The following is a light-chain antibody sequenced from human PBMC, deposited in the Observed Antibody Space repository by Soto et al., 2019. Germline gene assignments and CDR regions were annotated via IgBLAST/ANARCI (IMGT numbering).Light chain of an antibody. Sequence: DIVMTQSPDSLAVSLGERATINCKSSQSVLYSPNNKNYLAWYQQKPGQPPKLLIYWASTRESGVPDRFSGSGSGTDFTLTISSLQAEDVAVYYCQQYYNIPWTFGQGTKVDIK. V-gene: IGKV4-1*01. J-gene: IGKJ1*01. CDR1: QSVLYSPNNKNY. CDR3: QQYYNIPWT. CDR2: WAS.